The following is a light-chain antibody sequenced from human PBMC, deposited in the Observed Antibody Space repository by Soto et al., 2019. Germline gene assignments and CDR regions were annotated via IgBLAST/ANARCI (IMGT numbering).Light chain of an antibody. CDR1: SGDVGAYDF. CDR2: EVS. CDR3: SSYTSSNTLV. V-gene: IGLV2-14*01. J-gene: IGLJ1*01. Sequence: QSVLTQPASVSGSPGQSITISCTGTSGDVGAYDFVFWYQQHPGKAPKLIIYEVSHRPSGVSSRFSGSKSGNSASLTISGLQAEDEADYYYSSYTSSNTLVFGTGTKVTVL.